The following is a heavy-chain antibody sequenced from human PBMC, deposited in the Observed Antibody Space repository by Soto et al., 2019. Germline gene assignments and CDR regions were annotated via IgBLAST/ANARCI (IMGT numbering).Heavy chain of an antibody. CDR3: ARSIGYYDSSGPFDY. CDR2: IYYSGST. J-gene: IGHJ4*02. V-gene: IGHV4-31*03. D-gene: IGHD3-22*01. Sequence: SETLSLTCTVSGGSISSGGYYWSWIRQHPGKGLEWIGYIYYSGSTYYNPSLKSRVTISVDTSKNQFSLKLSSVTAADTAVYYCARSIGYYDSSGPFDYWGQGTLVTVSS. CDR1: GGSISSGGYY.